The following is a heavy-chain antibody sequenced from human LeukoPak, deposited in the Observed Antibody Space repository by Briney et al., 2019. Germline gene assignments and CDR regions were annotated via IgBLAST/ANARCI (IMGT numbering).Heavy chain of an antibody. J-gene: IGHJ5*02. CDR2: INPNSGDT. Sequence: ASVKVSCQASGYTLTGYYIHWVRQAPGQGLAWMGWINPNSGDTNYAQKFQTRVTMTRDTSISIAYMDLSRLTSDDTAVYYCVREYAGTTTNWLDPWGQGTLVTVSS. CDR1: GYTLTGYY. V-gene: IGHV1-2*02. D-gene: IGHD1-26*01. CDR3: VREYAGTTTNWLDP.